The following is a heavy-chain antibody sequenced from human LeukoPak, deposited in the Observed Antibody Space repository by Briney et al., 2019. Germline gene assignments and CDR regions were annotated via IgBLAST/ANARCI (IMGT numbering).Heavy chain of an antibody. CDR3: ARDRVTIFGVVRLDMDV. D-gene: IGHD3-3*01. CDR1: GFTFSSYS. V-gene: IGHV3-21*01. CDR2: ISSSSSYI. J-gene: IGHJ6*03. Sequence: GGSLRLSCAASGFTFSSYSMSWVRQAPGKGLEWVSSISSSSSYIYYADSVKGRFTISRDNAKNSLYLQVNSLRAEDTAVYYCARDRVTIFGVVRLDMDVWGKGTTVTVSS.